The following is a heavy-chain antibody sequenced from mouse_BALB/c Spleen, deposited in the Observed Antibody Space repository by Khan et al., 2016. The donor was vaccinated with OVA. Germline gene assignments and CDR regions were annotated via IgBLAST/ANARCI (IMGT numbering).Heavy chain of an antibody. CDR2: IWSDGST. CDR3: ARHDGYAHYYAMDY. V-gene: IGHV2-6-1*01. CDR1: GFSLTSYG. Sequence: QVQLKQSGPGLVAPSQSLSITCTISGFSLTSYGVHWVRQPPGKGLEWLVVIWSDGSTTYNSALKSRLSISKDKSKSQVFLKMNSLQTDDTAMYYCARHDGYAHYYAMDYWGQGTSVTVSS. D-gene: IGHD2-3*01. J-gene: IGHJ4*01.